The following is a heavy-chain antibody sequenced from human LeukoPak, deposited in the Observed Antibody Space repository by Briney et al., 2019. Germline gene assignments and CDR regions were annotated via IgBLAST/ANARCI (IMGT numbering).Heavy chain of an antibody. V-gene: IGHV4-34*01. CDR3: ARDHSSASYTYYYYYMDV. J-gene: IGHJ6*03. Sequence: SETLSLTCAVYGGSFSGYYWSWIRQPPGKGLEWIGESNHSGSTNYNPSLKSRVTISVDTSKNQFSLKLTSATAADTAVYYCARDHSSASYTYYYYYMDVWGKGTTVTVSS. D-gene: IGHD1-26*01. CDR2: SNHSGST. CDR1: GGSFSGYY.